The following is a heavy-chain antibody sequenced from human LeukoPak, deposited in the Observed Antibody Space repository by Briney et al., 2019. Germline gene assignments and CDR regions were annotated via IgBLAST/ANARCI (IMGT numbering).Heavy chain of an antibody. Sequence: ASVKVSCKASGYTFTSYGISWVRQAPGQGLEWMGWISAYNGNTNYAQKLQGRVTMTTDTSTSTAYMELRSLRSDDTAVYYCARGWSSYYDFWSGYYPYFDYWGQGTLVTVSS. V-gene: IGHV1-18*01. CDR2: ISAYNGNT. J-gene: IGHJ4*02. CDR3: ARGWSSYYDFWSGYYPYFDY. CDR1: GYTFTSYG. D-gene: IGHD3-3*01.